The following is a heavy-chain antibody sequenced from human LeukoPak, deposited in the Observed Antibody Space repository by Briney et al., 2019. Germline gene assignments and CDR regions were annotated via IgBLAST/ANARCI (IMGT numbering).Heavy chain of an antibody. V-gene: IGHV3-33*06. CDR3: AKDAERGFDYSNSLQY. J-gene: IGHJ4*02. D-gene: IGHD4-11*01. CDR1: GFTFSHYG. CDR2: IWSDGSNR. Sequence: GGSLRLSCATSGFTFSHYGMHWVRQAPGGGLEWVAVIWSDGSNRFYADSVKGRFTISRDNPQRTVYLHMNILRAEDTALYYCAKDAERGFDYSNSLQYWGRGTLVTVSS.